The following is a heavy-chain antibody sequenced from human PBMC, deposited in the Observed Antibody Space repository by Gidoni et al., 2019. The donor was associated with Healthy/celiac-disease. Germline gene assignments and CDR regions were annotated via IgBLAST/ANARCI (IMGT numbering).Heavy chain of an antibody. J-gene: IGHJ6*03. V-gene: IGHV3-23*01. Sequence: EVQLLESGVGLVQPGGSLRLSCAASGFTFSSYAMSWVRQAPGKGLEWVSAISGSGGSTYYADSVKGRFTSSRDNSKNTLYLQMNSLRAEDTAVYYCAKAEPRLLWFGELSEQVYYYMDVWGKGTTVTVSS. D-gene: IGHD3-10*01. CDR1: GFTFSSYA. CDR2: ISGSGGST. CDR3: AKAEPRLLWFGELSEQVYYYMDV.